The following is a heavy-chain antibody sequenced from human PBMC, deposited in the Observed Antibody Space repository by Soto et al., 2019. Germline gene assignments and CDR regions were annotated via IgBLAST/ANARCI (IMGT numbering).Heavy chain of an antibody. J-gene: IGHJ6*02. CDR1: GFHFSIYW. CDR3: TRVGGSVSGMDV. D-gene: IGHD1-26*01. V-gene: IGHV3-74*01. CDR2: IDNAGSSA. Sequence: EVQLVESGGGLVHPGGSLRLSCAASGFHFSIYWMQWVRQAPGKGPGWVSRIDNAGSSARYADAVKGRFTISRDNAKNTVYLQMSSLRAEDTAVYYCTRVGGSVSGMDVWGQGSTVTVSS.